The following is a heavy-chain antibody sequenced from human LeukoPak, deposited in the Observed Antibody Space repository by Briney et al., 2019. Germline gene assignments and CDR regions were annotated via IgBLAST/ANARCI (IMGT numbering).Heavy chain of an antibody. CDR2: ISGSGDST. Sequence: GGSLRLSCAASGFTFTSYAMSSVRQAPGKGLEWVSAISGSGDSTYYADSVKGRFTISRDNSKNTLYLQMNSLRAEDTAVYYCAKDPRAYGDYYFDYWGQGTLVTVSS. D-gene: IGHD4-17*01. V-gene: IGHV3-23*01. CDR3: AKDPRAYGDYYFDY. J-gene: IGHJ4*02. CDR1: GFTFTSYA.